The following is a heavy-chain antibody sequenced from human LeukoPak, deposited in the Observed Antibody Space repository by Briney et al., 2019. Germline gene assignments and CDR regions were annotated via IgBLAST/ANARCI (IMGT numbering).Heavy chain of an antibody. CDR2: IYSRGST. V-gene: IGHV4-61*05. J-gene: IGHJ6*03. Sequence: SETLSLTCTVSGGSISSINYYWGWIRQPPGKGLEWIGRIYSRGSTNYNPSLKSRVTISVDTSKNQFSLKLSSVTAADTAVYYCARHRVVTASFYYYYYYMDVWGKGTTVTISS. CDR1: GGSISSINYY. CDR3: ARHRVVTASFYYYYYYMDV. D-gene: IGHD2-21*02.